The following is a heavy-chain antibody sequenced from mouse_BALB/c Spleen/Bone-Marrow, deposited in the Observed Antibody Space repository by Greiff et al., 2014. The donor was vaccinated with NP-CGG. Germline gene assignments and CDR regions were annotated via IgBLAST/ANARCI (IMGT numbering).Heavy chain of an antibody. V-gene: IGHV1-87*01. CDR1: GYTFTNYW. CDR2: IYPGDGDT. D-gene: IGHD1-1*01. CDR3: ARGDYYYFDY. Sequence: QVQLQQSGAELARPRASVKLSCKASGYTFTNYWMEWIKQRPGQGLEWIGAIYPGDGDTRYTQKFKGKATLTADKSSSTAYMQLSSLASEDSAVYYCARGDYYYFDYWGQGTTLTVSS. J-gene: IGHJ2*01.